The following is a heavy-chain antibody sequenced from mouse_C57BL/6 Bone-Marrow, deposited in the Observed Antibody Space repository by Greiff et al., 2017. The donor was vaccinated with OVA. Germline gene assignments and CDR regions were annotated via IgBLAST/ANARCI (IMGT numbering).Heavy chain of an antibody. CDR2: ISNLAYSI. V-gene: IGHV5-15*01. CDR1: GFTFSDYG. Sequence: EVQRVESGGGLVQPGGSLKLSCAASGFTFSDYGMAWVRQAPRKGPEWVAFISNLAYSIYYADTVTGRFTISRENAKNTLYLEMSSLRSEDTAMYYWAKLPPWGGYAMDYGGQGTSVTVSS. J-gene: IGHJ4*01. CDR3: AKLPPWGGYAMDY.